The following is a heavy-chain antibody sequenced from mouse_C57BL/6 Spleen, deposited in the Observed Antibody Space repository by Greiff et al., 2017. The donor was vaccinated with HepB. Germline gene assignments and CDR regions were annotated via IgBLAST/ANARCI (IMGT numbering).Heavy chain of an antibody. CDR2: IHPNSGST. D-gene: IGHD3-2*02. Sequence: QVHVKQPGAELVKPGASVKLSCKASGYTFTSYWMHWVKQRPGQGLEWIGMIHPNSGSTNYNEKFKSKATLTVDKSSSTAYMQLSSLTSEDSAVYYCARHTAQATDYYAMDYWGQGTSVTVSS. V-gene: IGHV1-64*01. J-gene: IGHJ4*01. CDR1: GYTFTSYW. CDR3: ARHTAQATDYYAMDY.